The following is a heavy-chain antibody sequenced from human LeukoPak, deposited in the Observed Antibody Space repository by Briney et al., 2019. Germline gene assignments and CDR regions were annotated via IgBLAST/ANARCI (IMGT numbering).Heavy chain of an antibody. CDR1: GFTPSSYW. CDR3: ARNSYGSGSHDH. CDR2: INQDGHAQ. V-gene: IGHV3-7*01. J-gene: IGHJ5*02. Sequence: GGSLRLSCAASGFTPSSYWMTWVRQAPGKGLEWVANINQDGHAQYYVQSVRGRFTISRDNAKSSLYLQMNSLSVEDTGVYYCARNSYGSGSHDHWGQGTLVTVSS. D-gene: IGHD3-10*01.